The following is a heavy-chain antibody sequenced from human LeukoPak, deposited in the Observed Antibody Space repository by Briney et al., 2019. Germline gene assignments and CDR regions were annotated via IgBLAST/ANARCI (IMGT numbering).Heavy chain of an antibody. CDR1: GFTFDDYA. D-gene: IGHD6-13*01. CDR2: ISWNSGSI. Sequence: PGGSLRLSCAASGFTFDDYAMHWVRQAPGKGLEWVSGISWNSGSIGYADSVKGRFTISRDNAKNSLYLQMNSLRAEDTALYYCAKDYSSSWMYYFDYWGQGTLVTVSS. V-gene: IGHV3-9*01. J-gene: IGHJ4*02. CDR3: AKDYSSSWMYYFDY.